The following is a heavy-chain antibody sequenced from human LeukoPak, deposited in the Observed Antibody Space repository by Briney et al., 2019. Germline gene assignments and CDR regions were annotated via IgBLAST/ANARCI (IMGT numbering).Heavy chain of an antibody. CDR3: ARGLYYYDNSGYYY. CDR2: IYYSGST. J-gene: IGHJ4*02. Sequence: PSETLSLTCTVSGGSISSSSYYWGWIRQPPGKGLEWIGSIYYSGSTYYNPSLKSRVTISVDTSKNQFSLKLSSVTAADTAVYYCARGLYYYDNSGYYYWGQGTLVTVSS. V-gene: IGHV4-39*01. D-gene: IGHD3-22*01. CDR1: GGSISSSSYY.